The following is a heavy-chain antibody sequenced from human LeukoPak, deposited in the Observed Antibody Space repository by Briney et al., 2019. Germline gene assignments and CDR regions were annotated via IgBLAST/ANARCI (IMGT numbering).Heavy chain of an antibody. V-gene: IGHV3-23*01. CDR2: ISGSGVDT. D-gene: IGHD4-17*01. CDR1: GFTFRNYA. CDR3: AKHQDWTVTVPDY. J-gene: IGHJ4*02. Sequence: GGSLRLSCAASGFTFRNYAMSWVRQAPGKGLEWVSTISGSGVDTDYADSVKDRFPISRDNSRNTLYLRMNSLRAEDTAVYYCAKHQDWTVTVPDYWGQGTLVTVSS.